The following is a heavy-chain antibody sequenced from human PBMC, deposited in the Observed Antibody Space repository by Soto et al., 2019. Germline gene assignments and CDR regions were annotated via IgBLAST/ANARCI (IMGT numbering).Heavy chain of an antibody. CDR2: IYPGDSDT. CDR3: ARQSPTPGYYYFSCGMDV. CDR1: GYSFTSYW. V-gene: IGHV5-51*01. Sequence: PGESLKISCKGSGYSFTSYWIGWVRQMPGKGLEWMGIIYPGDSDTRYSPSFQGQVTISADKSISTASLQWSSLKASDTAVYYCARQSPTPGYYYFSCGMDVWGQGTTVTVSS. D-gene: IGHD4-17*01. J-gene: IGHJ6*02.